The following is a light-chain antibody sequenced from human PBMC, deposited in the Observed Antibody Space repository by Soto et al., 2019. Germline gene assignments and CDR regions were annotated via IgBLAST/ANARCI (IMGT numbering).Light chain of an antibody. Sequence: QAAVTQEPSLTVPPGGTVTLTCGSSTGAVTSGHYPYWFQQKPGQAPRTLICDATNKHSWTPARFSGSLLGGKAALTLSGAQPEDEAEYYCLLSYSGARVFGGGTKLTVL. CDR2: DAT. CDR1: TGAVTSGHY. J-gene: IGLJ3*02. V-gene: IGLV7-46*01. CDR3: LLSYSGARV.